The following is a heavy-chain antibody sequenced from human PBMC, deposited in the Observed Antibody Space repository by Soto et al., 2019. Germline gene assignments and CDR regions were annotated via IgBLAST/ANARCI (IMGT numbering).Heavy chain of an antibody. CDR3: ATKSDYDILTGFDY. D-gene: IGHD3-9*01. Sequence: ASVKVSCKVSGDTLTESSMHWVRQAPGKGLEWMGGFDPEDGETIYAQKFQGRVTMTEDTSTDTAYMELSSLRSEDTAVYYCATKSDYDILTGFDYWGQGTLVTVSS. J-gene: IGHJ4*02. V-gene: IGHV1-24*01. CDR2: FDPEDGET. CDR1: GDTLTESS.